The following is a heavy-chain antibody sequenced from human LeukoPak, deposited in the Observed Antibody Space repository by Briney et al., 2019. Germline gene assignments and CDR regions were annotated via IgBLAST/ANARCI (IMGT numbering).Heavy chain of an antibody. J-gene: IGHJ2*01. D-gene: IGHD1-1*01. CDR1: GGSFSGCY. CDR3: ARDDDYYWYFDL. Sequence: TSETLSLTCAVYGGSFSGCYWSWIRQPPGKGLEWIGEINHSGSTNYNPSLKSRVTISVDTSKNQFSLKLSSVTAADTAVYYCARDDDYYWYFDLWGRGTLVTVSS. CDR2: INHSGST. V-gene: IGHV4-34*01.